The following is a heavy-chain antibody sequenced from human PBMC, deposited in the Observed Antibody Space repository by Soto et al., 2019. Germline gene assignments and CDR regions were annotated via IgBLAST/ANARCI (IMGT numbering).Heavy chain of an antibody. J-gene: IGHJ4*02. CDR3: ASRGDYYDRSSLGY. V-gene: IGHV1-69*13. D-gene: IGHD3-22*01. CDR2: IIPIFGTA. CDR1: GGTFSSYA. Sequence: SVKVSCKASGGTFSSYAISWVRQAPGQGLEWMGGIIPIFGTANYAQKFQGRVTITADESTSTAYMELSSLRSEDTAVYYCASRGDYYDRSSLGYWGQGTLVTVSS.